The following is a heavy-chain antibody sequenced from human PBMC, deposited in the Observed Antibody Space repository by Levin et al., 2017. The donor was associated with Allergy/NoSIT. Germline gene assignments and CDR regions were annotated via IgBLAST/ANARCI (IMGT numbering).Heavy chain of an antibody. CDR2: IYYSGST. Sequence: ASETLSLTCTVSGGSISSSSYYWGWIRQPPGKGLEWIGSIYYSGSTYYNPSLKSRVTISVDTSKNQFSLKLSSVTAADTAVYYCARHSRQIIVVVPAATIFDYWGQGTLVTVSS. CDR1: GGSISSSSYY. V-gene: IGHV4-39*01. J-gene: IGHJ4*02. D-gene: IGHD2-2*01. CDR3: ARHSRQIIVVVPAATIFDY.